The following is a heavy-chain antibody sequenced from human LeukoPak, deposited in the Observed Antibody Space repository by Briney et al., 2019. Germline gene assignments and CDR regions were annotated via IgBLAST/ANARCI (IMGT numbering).Heavy chain of an antibody. CDR3: TRGGGQLDF. Sequence: GGSLRLSCAAFGFTFSNSWMSWVRQAPGKGLEWVANMNQDGSSIYYVDSVKGRFTISRDNAKYSLSLHMNSLRAEDTAVYYCTRGGGQLDFWGQGTLVTVSS. CDR1: GFTFSNSW. V-gene: IGHV3-7*01. D-gene: IGHD1-1*01. CDR2: MNQDGSSI. J-gene: IGHJ4*02.